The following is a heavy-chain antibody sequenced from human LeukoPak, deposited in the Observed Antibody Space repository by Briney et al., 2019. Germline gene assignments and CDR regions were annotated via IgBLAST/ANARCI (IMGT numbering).Heavy chain of an antibody. CDR1: GGSISSGGYY. J-gene: IGHJ3*02. CDR3: ARHFFPGATRAFDI. Sequence: SETLSPTCTVSGGSISSGGYYWSWIRQHPGKGLEWIGYIYYSGSTYYNPSLKSRVTISVDTSKNQFSLKLSSVTAADTAVYYCARHFFPGATRAFDIWGQGTMVTVSS. D-gene: IGHD1-26*01. V-gene: IGHV4-31*03. CDR2: IYYSGST.